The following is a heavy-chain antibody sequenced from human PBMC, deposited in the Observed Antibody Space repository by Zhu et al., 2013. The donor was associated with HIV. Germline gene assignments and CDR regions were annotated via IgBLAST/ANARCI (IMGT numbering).Heavy chain of an antibody. V-gene: IGHV1-2*02. J-gene: IGHJ4*02. Sequence: QVQLVQSGAEVKKPGASVKVSCKASGYTFTGYYMNWVRQAPGQGLEWMGWINANSGGTNYAQKFQGRVTLTRDTSISTVNMELNRLNSDDTAVYYCVRVAVRGRQLGTTWGQGNPGPPSPQ. CDR1: GYTFTGYY. D-gene: IGHD4-17*01. CDR3: VRVAVRGRQLGTT. CDR2: INANSGGT.